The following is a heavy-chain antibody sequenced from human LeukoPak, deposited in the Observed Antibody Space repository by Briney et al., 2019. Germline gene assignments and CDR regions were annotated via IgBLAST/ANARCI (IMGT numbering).Heavy chain of an antibody. Sequence: SGPTLVNPTQTLTLTCTFSGFSLSTSGVGVGWIRQPPGKALEWLALIYWDDDKRYSPSLKSRLTITKDTSKNQVVLTMTNMDPVDTATYYCAHLHYDFWRGLARRVMDVWGRGTTVTVSS. V-gene: IGHV2-5*02. J-gene: IGHJ6*03. CDR2: IYWDDDK. CDR3: AHLHYDFWRGLARRVMDV. D-gene: IGHD3-3*01. CDR1: GFSLSTSGVG.